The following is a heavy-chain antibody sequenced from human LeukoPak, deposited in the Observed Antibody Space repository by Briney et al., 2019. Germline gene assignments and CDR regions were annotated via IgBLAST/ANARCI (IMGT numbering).Heavy chain of an antibody. J-gene: IGHJ4*02. CDR3: ARGHGGSSSHRYSDY. D-gene: IGHD6-6*01. CDR2: IYASGIT. CDR1: GFIVSNNY. Sequence: GGSLRLSCVASGFIVSNNYMSWVRQAPGKGLEGVSVIYASGITYYADSVKGRFTISRDNSKSTLYFQMNSLRAEDTAVYYCARGHGGSSSHRYSDYWGQGTQVTVSS. V-gene: IGHV3-66*01.